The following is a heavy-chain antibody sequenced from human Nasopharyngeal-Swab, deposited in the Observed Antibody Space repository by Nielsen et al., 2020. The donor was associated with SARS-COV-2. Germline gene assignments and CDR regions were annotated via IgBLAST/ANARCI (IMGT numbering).Heavy chain of an antibody. CDR2: ISYDGSNK. CDR1: GFTFSPHG. J-gene: IGHJ3*02. CDR3: AKNGGADIAVVPAAIVSSFDI. Sequence: GASLKISCAASGFTFSPHGMHWVRQAPGKGPEWVAVISYDGSNKYYADSAKGRFTISRDNSKNTLYLQMNSLRAEDTAVYYCAKNGGADIAVVPAAIVSSFDIWGQGTMVTVSS. V-gene: IGHV3-30*18. D-gene: IGHD2-2*01.